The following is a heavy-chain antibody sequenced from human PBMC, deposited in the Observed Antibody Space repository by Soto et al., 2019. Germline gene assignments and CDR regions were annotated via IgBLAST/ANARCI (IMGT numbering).Heavy chain of an antibody. CDR1: GFTFSDYY. J-gene: IGHJ3*02. CDR3: ARDRLGTGYDAFDI. V-gene: IGHV3-11*01. CDR2: ISSSGSTI. D-gene: IGHD7-27*01. Sequence: GGSLRLSCAASGFTFSDYYMSWIRQAPGKGPEWVSYISSSGSTIYYADSVKGRFTISRDNAKNSLYLQMNSLRAEDTAVYYCARDRLGTGYDAFDIWGQGTMVTVSS.